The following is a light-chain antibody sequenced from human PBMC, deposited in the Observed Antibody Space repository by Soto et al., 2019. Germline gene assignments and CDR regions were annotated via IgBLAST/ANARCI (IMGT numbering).Light chain of an antibody. CDR1: QSVSSTY. CDR3: QKYGNAPQT. V-gene: IGKV3-20*01. CDR2: EAS. Sequence: EIVLTQSPGTLSLSPGERATLSCRASQSVSSTYVAWYQQRPGQTPKLLIYEASTRATGIPDRFSGSGSGTDYTLTIGRLEPDDFAVYYCQKYGNAPQTFGQGTKVEIK. J-gene: IGKJ1*01.